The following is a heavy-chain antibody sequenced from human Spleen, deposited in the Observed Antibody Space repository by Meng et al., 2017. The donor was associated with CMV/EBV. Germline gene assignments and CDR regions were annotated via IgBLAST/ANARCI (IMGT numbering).Heavy chain of an antibody. CDR3: ARGPVNVGLPIVAAGTLFQH. CDR1: GFTFSSSW. D-gene: IGHD6-13*01. Sequence: GESLKISCAASGFTFSSSWMHWVCQAPEKGLEWVANIKHDGGETYYVDSVKGRFTISRDNAKNSLYLQMNSLRAEDTAVYYCARGPVNVGLPIVAAGTLFQHWGQGTLVTVSS. V-gene: IGHV3-7*01. J-gene: IGHJ1*01. CDR2: IKHDGGET.